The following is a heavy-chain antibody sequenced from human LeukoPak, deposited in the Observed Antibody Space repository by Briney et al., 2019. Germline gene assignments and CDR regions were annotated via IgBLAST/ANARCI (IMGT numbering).Heavy chain of an antibody. CDR1: GGSISSYY. D-gene: IGHD1-26*01. J-gene: IGHJ6*03. Sequence: SETLSLTCTVSGGSISSYYWSWIRQPAGKGLEWIGRIYTSGSTNYIPSLKSRVTMSVDTSKNQFSLKLSSVTAADTAVYYCAREGVGALYYYYYMDVWGKGTTVTVSS. V-gene: IGHV4-4*07. CDR3: AREGVGALYYYYYMDV. CDR2: IYTSGST.